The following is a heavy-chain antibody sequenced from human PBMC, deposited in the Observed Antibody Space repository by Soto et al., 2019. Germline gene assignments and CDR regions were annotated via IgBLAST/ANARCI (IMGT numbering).Heavy chain of an antibody. J-gene: IGHJ6*03. Sequence: QVQLVQSGAEVKKPGASVTVSCRASGDSFTGYYMHWVRQAPGQGLGWMGWINPNSGVTKYAQKFQGWVTMTRDTSMRTVYMELSRLRSDDTAVYYCARESGGATATLDYYYFYMDVWGTGTTVTVSS. CDR1: GDSFTGYY. D-gene: IGHD1-26*01. V-gene: IGHV1-2*04. CDR2: INPNSGVT. CDR3: ARESGGATATLDYYYFYMDV.